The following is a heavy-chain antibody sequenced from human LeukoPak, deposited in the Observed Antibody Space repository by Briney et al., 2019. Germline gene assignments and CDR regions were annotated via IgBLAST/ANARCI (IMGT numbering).Heavy chain of an antibody. V-gene: IGHV4-4*07. Sequence: PSETLSLTCTDSGGSISTYFWSWIRQSAGKGLEWIGRIYTSGSNNYNPSLKSRVTMSVDTSKNQFSLKLTSVTAADTAVYYCARESNVVLPTADWSYHFDYWGQGTLVTVSS. CDR2: IYTSGSN. J-gene: IGHJ4*02. CDR3: ARESNVVLPTADWSYHFDY. CDR1: GGSISTYF. D-gene: IGHD2-2*01.